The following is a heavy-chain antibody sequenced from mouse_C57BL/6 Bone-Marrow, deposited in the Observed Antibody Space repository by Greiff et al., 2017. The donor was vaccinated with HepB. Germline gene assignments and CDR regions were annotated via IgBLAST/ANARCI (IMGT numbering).Heavy chain of an antibody. CDR1: GYTFTSYW. D-gene: IGHD2-4*01. CDR2: IDPSDSYT. J-gene: IGHJ1*03. CDR3: ADYDSWYFDV. Sequence: VQLQQPGAELVRPGTSVKLSCKASGYTFTSYWMHWVKQRPGQGLEWIGVIDPSDSYTNYNQKFKGKATLTVDTSSSTAYMQLSSLTSEDSAVYYCADYDSWYFDVWGTGTTVTVSS. V-gene: IGHV1-59*01.